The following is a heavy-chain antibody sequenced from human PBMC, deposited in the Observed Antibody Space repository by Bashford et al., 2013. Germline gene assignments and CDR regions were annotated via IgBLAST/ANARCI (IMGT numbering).Heavy chain of an antibody. CDR1: GYSFPSYW. V-gene: IGHV5-51*01. J-gene: IGHJ6*02. D-gene: IGHD1-14*01. CDR2: VYPGDSET. Sequence: GESLKISCKGSGYSFPSYWIGWVRQMPGKGLEWMGIVYPGDSETKYSPSFQGQVTISADKSISTAYLQWSSLKASDTAIYYCASRFPEAMDVWGQGTTVTVSS. CDR3: ASRFPEAMDV.